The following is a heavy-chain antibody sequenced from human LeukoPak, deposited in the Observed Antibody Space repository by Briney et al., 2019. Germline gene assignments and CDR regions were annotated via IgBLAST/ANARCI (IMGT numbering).Heavy chain of an antibody. CDR2: IYHSGST. D-gene: IGHD2-2*01. CDR1: GGSISSGGYS. Sequence: PSETLSLTCAVSGGSISSGGYSWGWIRQPPGKGLEWIGYIYHSGSTYYNPSLKSRVTISVDRSKNQFSLKLSFVTAADTAVYYCARSNMPPSSNWFDPWGQGTLVTVPS. J-gene: IGHJ5*02. V-gene: IGHV4-30-2*01. CDR3: ARSNMPPSSNWFDP.